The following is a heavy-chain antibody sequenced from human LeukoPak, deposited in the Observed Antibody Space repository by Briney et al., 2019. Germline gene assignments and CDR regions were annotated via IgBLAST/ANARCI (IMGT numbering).Heavy chain of an antibody. J-gene: IGHJ3*02. CDR2: IYPGDSDT. Sequence: GAPLKISCKGSGSSLTSYWIGWVRQMPGKGLEWMGIIYPGDSDTRYSPSFQGQVTISADKSISTAYLQWSSLKASDTAMYYCARPVEPAANAFDIWGQGTMVTVSS. CDR1: GSSLTSYW. D-gene: IGHD2-2*01. CDR3: ARPVEPAANAFDI. V-gene: IGHV5-51*01.